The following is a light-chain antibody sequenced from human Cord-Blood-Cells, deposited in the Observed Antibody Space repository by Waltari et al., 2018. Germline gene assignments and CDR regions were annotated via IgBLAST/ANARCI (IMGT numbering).Light chain of an antibody. CDR3: CSYAGSYTWV. J-gene: IGLJ3*02. CDR1: SSDLAGYNY. V-gene: IGLV2-11*01. Sequence: QSVLTQPRAVSGSPGQSVPISCTAISSDLAGYNYVSWYQQHPGKAPKLMISDVSKRPSGVPDRFSCSKSGNTASLTISGLQAEDEADYYCCSYAGSYTWVFGGGTKLTVL. CDR2: DVS.